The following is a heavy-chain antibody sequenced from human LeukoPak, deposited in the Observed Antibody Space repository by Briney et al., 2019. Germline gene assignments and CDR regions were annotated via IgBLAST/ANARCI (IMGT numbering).Heavy chain of an antibody. CDR1: GFTFTRYASSYA. CDR3: AKARYFDTYYFDY. D-gene: IGHD3-9*01. V-gene: IGHV3-23*01. CDR2: ISGTGSNT. J-gene: IGHJ4*02. Sequence: GGSLRLSCTTSGFTFTRYASSYAMSWVRQAPGKGLECVSAISGTGSNTFYADSVKGRFTISRDNSKRTLYLQMDSLRAEDTAVYYCAKARYFDTYYFDYWGQGTLVTVSS.